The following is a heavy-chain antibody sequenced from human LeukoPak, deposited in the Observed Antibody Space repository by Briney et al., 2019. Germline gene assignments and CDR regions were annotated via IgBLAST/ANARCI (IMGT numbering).Heavy chain of an antibody. CDR3: AKRGSAGLYYFDY. Sequence: GGSLRLSCAASGFTFSSYGMRWVSHAPGEGREWVSAITGSGGSTFSADSVKGRFTISRDNSKNALYLQMNSLSAEDTDVYYCAKRGSAGLYYFDYWGQGTLVTVSS. V-gene: IGHV3-23*01. J-gene: IGHJ4*02. D-gene: IGHD6-25*01. CDR2: ITGSGGST. CDR1: GFTFSSYG.